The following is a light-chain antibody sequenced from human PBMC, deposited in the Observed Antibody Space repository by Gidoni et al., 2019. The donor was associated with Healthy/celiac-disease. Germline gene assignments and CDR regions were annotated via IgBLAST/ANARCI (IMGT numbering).Light chain of an antibody. CDR2: WAS. J-gene: IGKJ4*01. V-gene: IGKV4-1*01. CDR1: QSVLYSSNNKNY. CDR3: QQYYSTPPLT. Sequence: DIVMTQSPDSLAVSLGERATINCTSSQSVLYSSNNKNYLAWYQQKPGQPPKLLIYWASTRESGVPDRFSGSGSGTDFTLTISSLKAEDVAVYYCQQYYSTPPLTFGGGTKVEIK.